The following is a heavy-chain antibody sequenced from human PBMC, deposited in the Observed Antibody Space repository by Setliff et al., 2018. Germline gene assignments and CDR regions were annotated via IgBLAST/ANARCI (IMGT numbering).Heavy chain of an antibody. CDR2: INPNDGYT. J-gene: IGHJ4*02. V-gene: IGHV1-46*01. D-gene: IGHD2-15*01. Sequence: VSVKVSCKASGHSLTSNHFHWGRQAPGKGLEWMGTINPNDGYTIYAPAFQGRVAMTTDTSTGTAYMELSGLTSADTAIYYCIVNMVRPVTGLDSWGPGTLVTVSS. CDR1: GHSLTSNH. CDR3: IVNMVRPVTGLDS.